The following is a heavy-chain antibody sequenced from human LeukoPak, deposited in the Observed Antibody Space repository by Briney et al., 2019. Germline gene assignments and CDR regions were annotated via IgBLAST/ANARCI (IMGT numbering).Heavy chain of an antibody. J-gene: IGHJ3*02. Sequence: SETLSLTCAVYGGSFSGYYWSWIRQPPGKGLEWIGSIYYSGSTYYNPSLKSRVTISVDTSKNQFSLKLSSVTAADTAVYYCASTLRGGNYDYVWGSPYDAFDIWGQGTMVTVSS. D-gene: IGHD3-16*01. CDR2: IYYSGST. V-gene: IGHV4-34*01. CDR3: ASTLRGGNYDYVWGSPYDAFDI. CDR1: GGSFSGYY.